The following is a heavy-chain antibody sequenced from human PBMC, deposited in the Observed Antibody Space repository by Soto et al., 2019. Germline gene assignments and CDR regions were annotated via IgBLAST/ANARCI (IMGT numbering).Heavy chain of an antibody. CDR1: GFTFSDSA. CDR2: IKTKTDTYAT. D-gene: IGHD6-25*01. CDR3: TRLAPASFQFDY. J-gene: IGHJ5*01. Sequence: PGGSLRLSCAASGFTFSDSAIHWVRQASGKGLEWVGRIKTKTDTYATALAASVRGRFTISRDDSINTAYLHMGSLKIDDTAVYYCTRLAPASFQFDYWSHGVLVTVSS. V-gene: IGHV3-73*01.